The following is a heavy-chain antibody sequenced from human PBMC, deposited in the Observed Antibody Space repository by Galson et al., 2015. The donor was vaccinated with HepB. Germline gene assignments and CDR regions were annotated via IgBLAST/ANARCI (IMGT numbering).Heavy chain of an antibody. CDR2: ISYDGSNK. J-gene: IGHJ4*02. CDR3: ARDLFGVVVITTGFDY. D-gene: IGHD3-22*01. V-gene: IGHV3-30*04. Sequence: SLRLSCAASGFTFSSYAMHWVRQAPGKGLEWVAVISYDGSNKYYADSVKGRFTISRDNSKNTLYLQMNSLRAEDTAVYYCARDLFGVVVITTGFDYWGQGTLVTVSS. CDR1: GFTFSSYA.